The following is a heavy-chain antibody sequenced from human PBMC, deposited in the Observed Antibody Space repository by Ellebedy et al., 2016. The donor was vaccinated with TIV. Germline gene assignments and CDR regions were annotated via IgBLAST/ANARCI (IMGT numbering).Heavy chain of an antibody. J-gene: IGHJ5*02. CDR2: ITWHGGST. CDR3: ASRLGIGP. D-gene: IGHD3-16*01. V-gene: IGHV3-43*01. CDR1: GFTFYDYS. Sequence: GESLKISXVGSGFTFYDYSMYWVRQPPGKGLEWVSLITWHGGSTYYADSVKGRFTISRDKVKKLLYLEMKNLRPDDTAVYYCASRLGIGPWGQGTLVTVSS.